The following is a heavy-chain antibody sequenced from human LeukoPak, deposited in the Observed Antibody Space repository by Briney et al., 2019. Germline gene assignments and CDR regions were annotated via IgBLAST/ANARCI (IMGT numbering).Heavy chain of an antibody. CDR2: IYYSGST. D-gene: IGHD3-22*01. V-gene: IGHV4-59*08. CDR3: ARTYYYDSSGYPLDAFDI. J-gene: IGHJ3*02. CDR1: GGSISSYY. Sequence: PSETLSLTCTVSGGSISSYYWSWIRQPPGKGLEWIGYIYYSGSTNYNPSLKSRVTISVDTSKNQFSLKLSSVIAADTAVYYCARTYYYDSSGYPLDAFDIWGQGTMVTVSS.